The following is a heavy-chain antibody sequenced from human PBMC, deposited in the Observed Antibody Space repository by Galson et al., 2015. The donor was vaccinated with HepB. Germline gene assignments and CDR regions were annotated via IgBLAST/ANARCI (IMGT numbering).Heavy chain of an antibody. J-gene: IGHJ6*02. CDR1: GFTFSSYS. D-gene: IGHD4-17*01. V-gene: IGHV3-21*01. Sequence: SLRLSCAASGFTFSSYSMNWVRQAPGKGLEWVSSISSSSSYIYYADSVKGRFTISRDNAKNSLYLQMNSLRAEDTAVYYCARDWTSADYGDYLRSSYGMDVWGQGTTVTVSS. CDR3: ARDWTSADYGDYLRSSYGMDV. CDR2: ISSSSSYI.